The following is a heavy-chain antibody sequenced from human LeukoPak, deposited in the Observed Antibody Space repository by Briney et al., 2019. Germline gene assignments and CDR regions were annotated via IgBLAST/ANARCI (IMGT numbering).Heavy chain of an antibody. D-gene: IGHD3-10*01. CDR1: GGSISSSSYY. J-gene: IGHJ5*02. CDR2: IYYSAST. V-gene: IGHV4-39*01. CDR3: ARGPRFGELLWHWFDP. Sequence: PSETLSLTCTVSGGSISSSSYYWGWLRQPPGKGLEWFGSIYYSASTYYNPSLKSRVTISVDTSKNQSSLKLRSVTAADTAVYYCARGPRFGELLWHWFDPWGQGTLVTVSS.